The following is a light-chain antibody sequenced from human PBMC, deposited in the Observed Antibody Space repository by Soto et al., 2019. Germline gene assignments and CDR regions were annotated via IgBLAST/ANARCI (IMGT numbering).Light chain of an antibody. J-gene: IGKJ1*01. Sequence: DIQMTQSPSSLSASVGDRVTITCRTSQSISNFLNWYQQQPGKAPKLLIYDASSLESGVPSRFSGSGSGTEFTLTISSLQPDDFATYYCQQYNDYWTFGQGTKVDIK. CDR1: QSISNF. CDR3: QQYNDYWT. V-gene: IGKV1-5*01. CDR2: DAS.